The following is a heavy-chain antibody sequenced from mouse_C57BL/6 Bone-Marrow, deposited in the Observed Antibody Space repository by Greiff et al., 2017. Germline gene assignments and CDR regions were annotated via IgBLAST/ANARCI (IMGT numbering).Heavy chain of an antibody. CDR3: AREAVYYGNPAWFAY. CDR2: ISPRGGNT. D-gene: IGHD2-1*01. V-gene: IGHV1-81*01. J-gene: IGHJ3*01. Sequence: HVQLQQSGAELARPGASVTLSFKSSVYTFTSSGLSWLKQRTGPGLACIGQISPRGGNTYYNEEFKGKATLTADKSSSTAYMELRSLTSEDSAVYFCAREAVYYGNPAWFAYWGQGTLVTVSA. CDR1: VYTFTSSG.